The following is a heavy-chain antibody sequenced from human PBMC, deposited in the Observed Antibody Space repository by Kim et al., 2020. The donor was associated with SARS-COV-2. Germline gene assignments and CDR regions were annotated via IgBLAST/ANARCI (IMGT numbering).Heavy chain of an antibody. CDR2: INWNSGSI. CDR3: VKGMGYGGTGSGAFDI. Sequence: GGSLRLSCAASGFIFGDNAMHWFRQAPGKGLEWVSGINWNSGSIGYADSVKGRFTISRDNAKKSLYLQMNSLRAEDTALYYCVKGMGYGGTGSGAFDIWGQGTMVTVSS. CDR1: GFIFGDNA. D-gene: IGHD1-1*01. V-gene: IGHV3-9*01. J-gene: IGHJ3*02.